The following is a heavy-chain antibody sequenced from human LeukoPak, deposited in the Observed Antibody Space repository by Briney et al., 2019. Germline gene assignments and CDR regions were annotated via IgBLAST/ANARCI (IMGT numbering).Heavy chain of an antibody. CDR3: AKAGPLAVALDY. Sequence: GRSLRLSCAPSGLTFEDYAMHAVRPAPEESLECVSGISWNSGSMGYEASVKGRFTIYSDNAKNSLYLQMNSLRAEHTSLYYCAKAGPLAVALDYWGQGTLVTVSS. CDR2: ISWNSGSM. V-gene: IGHV3-9*01. CDR1: GLTFEDYA. D-gene: IGHD6-19*01. J-gene: IGHJ4*02.